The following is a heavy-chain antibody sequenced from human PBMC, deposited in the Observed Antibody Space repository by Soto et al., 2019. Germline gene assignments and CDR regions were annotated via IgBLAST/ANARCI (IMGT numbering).Heavy chain of an antibody. CDR2: IYRTGST. CDR1: GGTFTISNL. J-gene: IGHJ4*02. V-gene: IGHV4-4*02. D-gene: IGHD1-7*01. CDR3: ASRDPGTSVDY. Sequence: PLEPKSHTCAVSGGTFTISNLWTWVRQPPGQGLEWIGEIYRTGSTNYNPSLKSRVTISLDKSENQFSLKVTSLTAADTAVYYCASRDPGTSVDYWGQGTLVTVSS.